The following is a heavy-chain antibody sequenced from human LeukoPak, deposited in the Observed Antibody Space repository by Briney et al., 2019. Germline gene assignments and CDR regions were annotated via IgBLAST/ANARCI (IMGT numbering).Heavy chain of an antibody. CDR3: ATPLDYHGSSGFHQGGD. J-gene: IGHJ4*02. Sequence: HPGGSLRLSCAASGFTFSGHWMTWVRQAPGKGLEWVANIKEDGSKKNYVDSVKGRFTISRDNAKNSLYLQMTSLRAEDTAMYYCATPLDYHGSSGFHQGGDWGQGTLVTVSS. V-gene: IGHV3-7*03. CDR2: IKEDGSKK. D-gene: IGHD3-22*01. CDR1: GFTFSGHW.